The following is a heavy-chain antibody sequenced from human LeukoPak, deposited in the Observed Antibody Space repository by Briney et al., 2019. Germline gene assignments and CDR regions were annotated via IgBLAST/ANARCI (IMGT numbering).Heavy chain of an antibody. Sequence: ASVKVSCKASGYTFTGYYMHWVRQAPGQGLEWLGWINPNSGGTNYAQKFQGRVTMTRDTSISTAYMELSRLRSDDTAVYYCAREGYCISTTCSSFDYWGQGTLVTVSS. CDR3: AREGYCISTTCSSFDY. CDR1: GYTFTGYY. D-gene: IGHD2-2*01. J-gene: IGHJ4*02. CDR2: INPNSGGT. V-gene: IGHV1-2*02.